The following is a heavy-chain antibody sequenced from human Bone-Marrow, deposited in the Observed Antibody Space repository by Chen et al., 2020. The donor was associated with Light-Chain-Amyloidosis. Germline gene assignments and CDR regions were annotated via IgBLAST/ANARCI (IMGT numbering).Heavy chain of an antibody. D-gene: IGHD5-12*01. Sequence: GGGRKVAGEGWGDTVPNYWIGWVRQMPGKGLEWMGVIYPDDSDARYSPSFEGQVTISADKSITTAYLQWRSLKASDTAMYYCARRRDGYNFDYWGQGTLVTVSS. CDR2: IYPDDSDA. J-gene: IGHJ4*02. CDR1: GDTVPNYW. CDR3: ARRRDGYNFDY. V-gene: IGHV5-51*01.